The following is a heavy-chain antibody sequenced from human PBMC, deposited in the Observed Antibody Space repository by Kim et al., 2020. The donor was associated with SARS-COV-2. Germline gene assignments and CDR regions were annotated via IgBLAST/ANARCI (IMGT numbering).Heavy chain of an antibody. CDR1: GFTFSSYS. Sequence: GGSLRLSRAASGFTFSSYSMNWVRQAPGKGLEWVSSISSSSYIYYADSVKGRFTISRDNAKNSLYLQMNSLRAEDTAVYYCARGTHFVVVTAIMGTDYWGQGTLVTVSS. J-gene: IGHJ4*02. V-gene: IGHV3-21*01. CDR2: ISSSSYI. D-gene: IGHD2-21*02. CDR3: ARGTHFVVVTAIMGTDY.